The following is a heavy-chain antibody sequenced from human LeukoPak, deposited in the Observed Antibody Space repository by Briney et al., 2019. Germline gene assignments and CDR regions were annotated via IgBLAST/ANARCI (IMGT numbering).Heavy chain of an antibody. V-gene: IGHV4-39*01. J-gene: IGHJ5*02. CDR1: GGSISSSSYY. Sequence: PSETLSLTCTVSGGSISSSSYYWGWIRQPPGKGLEWIGSIYYSGSTYYNPSLKSRVTISVDTSKNQFSLKLSSVTAADTAVYYCAGHLWFGEFRNWFDPWGQGTLVTVSS. CDR2: IYYSGST. CDR3: AGHLWFGEFRNWFDP. D-gene: IGHD3-10*01.